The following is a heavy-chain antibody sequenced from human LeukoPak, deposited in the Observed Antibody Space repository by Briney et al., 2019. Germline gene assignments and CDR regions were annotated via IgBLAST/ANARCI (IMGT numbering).Heavy chain of an antibody. CDR1: GFTFSSYS. CDR3: ARGTGGYPEGAFDY. D-gene: IGHD2-8*02. J-gene: IGHJ4*02. Sequence: TGGSLRLSCAASGFTFSSYSMNWVRQAPGKGLEWVSSISSSSSYIYYADSVKGRFTISRDSAKNSLYLQMNSLRAEDTAVYYCARGTGGYPEGAFDYWGQGTLVTVSS. V-gene: IGHV3-21*01. CDR2: ISSSSSYI.